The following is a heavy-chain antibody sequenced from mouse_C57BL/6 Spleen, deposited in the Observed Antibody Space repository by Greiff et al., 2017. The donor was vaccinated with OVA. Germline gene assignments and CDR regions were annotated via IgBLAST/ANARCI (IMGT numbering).Heavy chain of an antibody. CDR2: ISYDGSN. CDR1: GYSITSGYY. CDR3: ARDNWDVMAY. D-gene: IGHD4-1*01. V-gene: IGHV3-6*01. J-gene: IGHJ3*01. Sequence: EVHLVESGPGLVKPSQSLSLTCSVTGYSITSGYYWNWIRQFPGNKLEWMGYISYDGSNNYNPSLKNRISITRDTSKNQFFLKLNSVTTEDTATYYCARDNWDVMAYGGQGTLVTVSA.